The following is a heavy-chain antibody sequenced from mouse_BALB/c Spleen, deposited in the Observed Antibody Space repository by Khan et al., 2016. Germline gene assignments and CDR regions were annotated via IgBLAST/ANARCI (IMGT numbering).Heavy chain of an antibody. V-gene: IGHV9-3*02. CDR1: GYTFTNYG. D-gene: IGHD2-3*01. CDR3: ARRDGYYAWFAY. CDR2: INTNTGEP. Sequence: QIQLVQSGPELKKPGETVKISCKASGYTFTNYGMNWVKQAPGKGLKWMGWINTNTGEPTYAEEFKGRFAFSLETSASTAYLQINNLKNEDTATYCCARRDGYYAWFAYWGQGTLVTVSA. J-gene: IGHJ3*01.